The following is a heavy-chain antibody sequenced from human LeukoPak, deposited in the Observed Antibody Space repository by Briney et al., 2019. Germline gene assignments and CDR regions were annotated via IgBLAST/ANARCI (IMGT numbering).Heavy chain of an antibody. Sequence: SETLSLTCTVSCGSISSYYWSGIRQPPGEGLEWIGYIYYSGSTNYNPSLKSRVTISVDTSKNQFSLKLSSVTAADTAVYYCARGVNFDYWGQGTLVTVSS. CDR3: ARGVNFDY. V-gene: IGHV4-59*01. CDR1: CGSISSYY. CDR2: IYYSGST. J-gene: IGHJ4*02. D-gene: IGHD3-22*01.